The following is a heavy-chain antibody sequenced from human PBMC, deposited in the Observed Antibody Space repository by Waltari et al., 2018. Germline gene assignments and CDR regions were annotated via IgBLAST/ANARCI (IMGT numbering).Heavy chain of an antibody. CDR3: ARQSHSFYYHTNGYFWHGFDV. J-gene: IGHJ3*01. Sequence: QVQLQESGPGLAKPSETLSLTCTVSGVSITSSDYYWGWVRQPPGKALEWVGTIYYDGRTYYNPYLRSRVTISLDTSKKEFSRTLSSVTAADTALFFCARQSHSFYYHTNGYFWHGFDVWGPGAMVTVSS. V-gene: IGHV4-39*01. D-gene: IGHD3-22*01. CDR1: GVSITSSDYY. CDR2: IYYDGRT.